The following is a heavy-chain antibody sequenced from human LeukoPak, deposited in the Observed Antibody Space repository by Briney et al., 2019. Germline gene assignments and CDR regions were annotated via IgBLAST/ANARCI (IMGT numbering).Heavy chain of an antibody. D-gene: IGHD1-26*01. CDR1: GGSISSYY. V-gene: IGHV4-59*08. Sequence: SSETLSLTCTVSGGSISSYYWSWIRQPPGKGLEWVSYIYNGGDTNYNPSLKSRVTISVDSSKNQFSLKLSSVTAADTAVYFCARRGPIGPKRGYFDYWGQGTLVTVSS. CDR3: ARRGPIGPKRGYFDY. CDR2: IYNGGDT. J-gene: IGHJ4*02.